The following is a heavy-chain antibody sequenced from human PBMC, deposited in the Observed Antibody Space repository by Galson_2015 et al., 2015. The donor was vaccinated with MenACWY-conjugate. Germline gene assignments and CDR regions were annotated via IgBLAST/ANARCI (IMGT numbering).Heavy chain of an antibody. Sequence: SLRLSCAASGFTVSSHYMNWVRQAPGKGLEWVSLINSEGNTNYADSVKGRFSISRDNSKNTMYLQMNSLRAEDTAVYYCVKLGGSYAYDPLDYSGQGTLVTVSS. CDR3: VKLGGSYAYDPLDY. CDR2: INSEGNT. V-gene: IGHV3-53*01. J-gene: IGHJ4*02. CDR1: GFTVSSHY. D-gene: IGHD3-16*01.